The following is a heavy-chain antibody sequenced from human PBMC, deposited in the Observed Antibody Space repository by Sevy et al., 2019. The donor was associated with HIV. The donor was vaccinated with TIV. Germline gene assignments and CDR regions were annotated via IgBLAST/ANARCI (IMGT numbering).Heavy chain of an antibody. CDR1: GGSISSYY. J-gene: IGHJ5*02. CDR2: IYYSGST. CDR3: ARGMHNWFDP. V-gene: IGHV4-59*01. Sequence: SETLSLTCTVSGGSISSYYWSWIRHPPGKGLEWIGYIYYSGSTNYNPSLKSRVTISVDTSKNQFSLKLSSVTAADTAVYYCARGMHNWFDPWGQGTLVTVSS.